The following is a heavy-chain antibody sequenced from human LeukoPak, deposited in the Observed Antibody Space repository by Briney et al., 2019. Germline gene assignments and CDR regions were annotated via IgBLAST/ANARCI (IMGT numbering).Heavy chain of an antibody. D-gene: IGHD3/OR15-3a*01. Sequence: GGSLRLSCAASGFTFSSSWMSWVRQAPGKGLEWVAVISYDGSNKYYADSVKGRFTISRDNSKNTLYLQMNSLRAEDTAVYYCARVRTGYYLYYFDYWGQGTLVTVSS. CDR1: GFTFSSSW. V-gene: IGHV3-30-3*01. CDR3: ARVRTGYYLYYFDY. J-gene: IGHJ4*02. CDR2: ISYDGSNK.